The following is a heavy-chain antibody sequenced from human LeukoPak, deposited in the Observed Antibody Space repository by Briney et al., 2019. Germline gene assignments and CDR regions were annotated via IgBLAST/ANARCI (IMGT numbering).Heavy chain of an antibody. J-gene: IGHJ6*02. V-gene: IGHV3-23*01. CDR1: GFTFSSYA. Sequence: GGSLRLSCAASGFTFSSYAMSWVRQAPGKGLEWVSAISGSGGSTYYADSVKGRFTISRDNSKNTLYLQMNSLRAEDTAVYYCAKDLSRLYYYYGMDVWGQGTTVTVSS. D-gene: IGHD2-2*01. CDR3: AKDLSRLYYYYGMDV. CDR2: ISGSGGST.